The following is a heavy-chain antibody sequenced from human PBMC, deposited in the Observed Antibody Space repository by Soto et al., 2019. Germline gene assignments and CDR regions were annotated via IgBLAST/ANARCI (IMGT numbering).Heavy chain of an antibody. V-gene: IGHV1-2*02. D-gene: IGHD3-10*01. Sequence: ASVKVSCKASGYTFTGQYMHWVRQAPGQGLAWMGWINPDSGDTKYAQKFQGRVTMTKDTAISTVYMELSRLKSDDTAVYYCARTTREFGYYYYGMDVWGQGTTVTVSS. J-gene: IGHJ6*02. CDR2: INPDSGDT. CDR1: GYTFTGQY. CDR3: ARTTREFGYYYYGMDV.